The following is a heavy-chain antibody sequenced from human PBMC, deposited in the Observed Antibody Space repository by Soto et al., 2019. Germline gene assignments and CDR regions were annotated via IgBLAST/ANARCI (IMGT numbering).Heavy chain of an antibody. Sequence: PGGSLRLSCAASGFTFSRYGMHWVRQAPGKGLEWAAVIWYDGSNKYYAESVKGRFTISRDDSKNTLYLQMNSLRAEDTAVYYCARWGVGRYCSGGSCYGDYYYGMDVWGQGTTVTVSS. J-gene: IGHJ6*02. D-gene: IGHD2-15*01. V-gene: IGHV3-33*01. CDR1: GFTFSRYG. CDR3: ARWGVGRYCSGGSCYGDYYYGMDV. CDR2: IWYDGSNK.